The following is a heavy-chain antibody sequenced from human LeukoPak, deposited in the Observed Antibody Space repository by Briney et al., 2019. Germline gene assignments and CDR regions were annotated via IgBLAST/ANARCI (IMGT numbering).Heavy chain of an antibody. CDR1: GGSFSGYY. CDR3: ARTYWGYFDY. V-gene: IGHV4-34*01. Sequence: PSETLSLTCAVYGGSFSGYYWSWIRQPPGKGLEWIGEINHSGSTNYNPSLKSRVTISVATSKNQFSLKLSSVTAADTAVYYCARTYWGYFDYWGQGTLVTVSS. D-gene: IGHD3-16*01. CDR2: INHSGST. J-gene: IGHJ4*02.